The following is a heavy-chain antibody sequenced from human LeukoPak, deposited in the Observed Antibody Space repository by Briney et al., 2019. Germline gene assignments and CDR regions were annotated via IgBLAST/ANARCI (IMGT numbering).Heavy chain of an antibody. J-gene: IGHJ6*03. CDR3: ARDHSGSPRGYYYMDV. Sequence: SVKVSCKASGGTFSSYAISWVRQAPGQGLEWMGRIIPIFGTANYAQKFQGRVTITTDESTSTAYMELSSLRSEDTSVYYCARDHSGSPRGYYYMDVWGKGTTVTVSS. V-gene: IGHV1-69*05. D-gene: IGHD1-26*01. CDR2: IIPIFGTA. CDR1: GGTFSSYA.